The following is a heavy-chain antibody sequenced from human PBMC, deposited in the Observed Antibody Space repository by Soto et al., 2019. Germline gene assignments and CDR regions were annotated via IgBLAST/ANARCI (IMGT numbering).Heavy chain of an antibody. J-gene: IGHJ6*02. CDR1: GYTFTSSG. CDR2: ISSDNGNT. CDR3: ARDQAITTFGVYSMYYYGMDV. D-gene: IGHD3-3*01. V-gene: IGHV1-18*01. Sequence: QVQLVKSGAEVKKPGASVKVSCKASGYTFTSSGISWVRQAPGQGLEWMGWISSDNGNTNYAQHLQGRVSMTTDTSTSTAYMDLRSLRSDDTAVYYCARDQAITTFGVYSMYYYGMDVWGQGTTVTVSS.